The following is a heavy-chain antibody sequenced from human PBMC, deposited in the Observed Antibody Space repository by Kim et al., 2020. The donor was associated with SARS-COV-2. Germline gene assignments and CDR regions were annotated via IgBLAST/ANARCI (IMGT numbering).Heavy chain of an antibody. V-gene: IGHV3-21*01. D-gene: IGHD4-17*01. J-gene: IGHJ4*02. CDR3: ARGGVGDYELYFDD. Sequence: ADSVKGRFTLYRNNAKKSLYLQMNSLRAEDTAVYYCARGGVGDYELYFDDWGQGTLVTVSS.